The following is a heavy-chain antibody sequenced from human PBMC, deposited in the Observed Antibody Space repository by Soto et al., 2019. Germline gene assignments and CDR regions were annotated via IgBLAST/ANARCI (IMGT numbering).Heavy chain of an antibody. Sequence: KPSETLSLTCTVSGGSISSGGYYWSWIRQHPGKGLEWIGYIYYSGSTYYNPSLKSRVTISVDTSKNQFSLKLSSVTAADTAVYYCARVWVAAAKGPYWFDPWGQGTLVTVSS. D-gene: IGHD6-13*01. CDR1: GGSISSGGYY. CDR2: IYYSGST. J-gene: IGHJ5*02. V-gene: IGHV4-31*03. CDR3: ARVWVAAAKGPYWFDP.